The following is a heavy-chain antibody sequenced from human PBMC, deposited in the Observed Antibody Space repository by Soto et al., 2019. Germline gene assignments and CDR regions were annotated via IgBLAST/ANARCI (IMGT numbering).Heavy chain of an antibody. J-gene: IGHJ4*02. CDR3: AKDHYYDSSGYWNYYFDY. CDR2: ISGSGGST. Sequence: EVQLLESGGGLVQPGGSLRLSCAASGFTFSSYAMSWVRQAPGKGLEWVSAISGSGGSTYYADSVKGRFTISRDNSKNTLYLQMNSLRAEDTAVYYCAKDHYYDSSGYWNYYFDYWGQGTLVTVSS. CDR1: GFTFSSYA. V-gene: IGHV3-23*01. D-gene: IGHD3-22*01.